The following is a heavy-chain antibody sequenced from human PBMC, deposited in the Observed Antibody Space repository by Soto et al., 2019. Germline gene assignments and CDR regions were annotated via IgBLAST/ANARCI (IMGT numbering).Heavy chain of an antibody. D-gene: IGHD6-6*01. J-gene: IGHJ6*02. CDR3: ARVGSSGHYYYYGMDV. V-gene: IGHV4-59*08. CDR1: GGSISSYY. Sequence: SETLSLTCTVSGGSISSYYWSWIRQPPGKGLEWIGYIYYSGSTNYNPSLKSRVTISVDTSKNQFSLKLSSVTAADTAVYYCARVGSSGHYYYYGMDVWGQGTTVT. CDR2: IYYSGST.